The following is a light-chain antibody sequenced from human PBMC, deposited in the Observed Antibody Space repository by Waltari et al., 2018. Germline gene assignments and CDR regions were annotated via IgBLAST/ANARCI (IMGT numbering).Light chain of an antibody. J-gene: IGKJ1*01. V-gene: IGKV1-39*01. CDR2: AAS. CDR3: QQSYSSPRT. CDR1: QSVGSN. Sequence: DIQMTQSPSSLSASVGDRVTITCRASQSVGSNLSWYQQKPGEAPNLLIYAASTLQSGVPSRFSASGSGTYFTLTISSLQPEDFASYYCQQSYSSPRTFGQGTKVEVK.